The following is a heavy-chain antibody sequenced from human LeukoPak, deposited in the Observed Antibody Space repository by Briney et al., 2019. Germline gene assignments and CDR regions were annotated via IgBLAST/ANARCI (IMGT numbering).Heavy chain of an antibody. CDR2: ISGSGGST. J-gene: IGHJ5*02. CDR3: AKRGRGQVGADDL. D-gene: IGHD1-26*01. Sequence: GESLRLSCAASGFTFSSYAMNWVRQAPGKGLEWVSGISGSGGSTYYADSVKGRFTISRDNSKNTLYLQMNSLRAEDTAVYYCAKRGRGQVGADDLWGQGTLVTVSS. V-gene: IGHV3-23*01. CDR1: GFTFSSYA.